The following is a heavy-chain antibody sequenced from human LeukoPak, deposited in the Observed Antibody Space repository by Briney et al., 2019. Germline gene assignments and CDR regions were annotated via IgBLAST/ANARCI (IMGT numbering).Heavy chain of an antibody. J-gene: IGHJ4*02. CDR2: IHTSAST. CDR3: ARMPGNYYYDSSGYFMGIDY. CDR1: GASIRSYS. V-gene: IGHV4-4*07. D-gene: IGHD3-22*01. Sequence: SETLSLTCSVSGASIRSYSWSWLRQPAGKGLEWIGRIHTSASTEYNPSLKSRVTISVDTSKNQFSLKLSSVTAADTAVYYCARMPGNYYYDSSGYFMGIDYWGQGTLVTVSS.